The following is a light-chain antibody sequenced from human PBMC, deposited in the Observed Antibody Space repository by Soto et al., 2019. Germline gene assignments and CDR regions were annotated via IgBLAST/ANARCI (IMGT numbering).Light chain of an antibody. Sequence: EIGLNLSRDTLYVSPGESATLSCLASQSVSTNVAWYRQDPGQAPRLVIYGASTKAAGTPGRFTGSGSGTDFTLTISRLEPEDVAVYYCQHYGDSSWTVGQGTKVDI. CDR3: QHYGDSSWT. CDR1: QSVSTN. J-gene: IGKJ1*01. CDR2: GAS. V-gene: IGKV3-20*01.